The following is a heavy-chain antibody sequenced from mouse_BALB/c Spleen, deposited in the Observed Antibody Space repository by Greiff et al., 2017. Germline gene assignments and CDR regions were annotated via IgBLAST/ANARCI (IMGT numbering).Heavy chain of an antibody. CDR2: IWAGGST. D-gene: IGHD1-1*01. Sequence: VKLIESGPGLVAPSQSLSITCTVSGFSLTSYGVHWVRQPPGKGLEWLGVIWAGGSTNYNSALMSRLSISKDNSKSQVFLKMNSLQTDDTAMYYCARDPITTVVGVFAYWGQGTLVTVSA. V-gene: IGHV2-9*02. CDR3: ARDPITTVVGVFAY. J-gene: IGHJ3*01. CDR1: GFSLTSYG.